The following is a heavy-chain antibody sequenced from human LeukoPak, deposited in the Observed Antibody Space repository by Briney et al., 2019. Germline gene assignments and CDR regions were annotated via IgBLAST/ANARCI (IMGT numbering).Heavy chain of an antibody. CDR2: IYYSGNT. CDR1: GGSISSYY. Sequence: SETLSLTCTISGGSISSYYWSWVRQPPGKGLEWLGNIYYSGNTNYNPSLKSRVTLSVDTSKNQFSLKLSSVIAADTAVYYCARTSHDYISFFDYWGQGTLVTVSS. J-gene: IGHJ4*02. V-gene: IGHV4-59*01. CDR3: ARTSHDYISFFDY. D-gene: IGHD3-16*01.